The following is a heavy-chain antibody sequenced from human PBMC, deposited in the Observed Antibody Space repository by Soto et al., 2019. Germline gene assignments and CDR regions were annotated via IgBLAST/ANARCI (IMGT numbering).Heavy chain of an antibody. V-gene: IGHV3-48*01. Sequence: EVQLVESGGGLVQPGGSLRLSCAASGFTFSSYSMNWVRQAPGKGLEWVSYISSSSSTIYYADSVKGRFTISRDNAKNSLWLKMNSLTAEDTAGSYCARAAVYNWNDVSWFDPWGQGTVVTVSS. J-gene: IGHJ5*02. CDR1: GFTFSSYS. CDR3: ARAAVYNWNDVSWFDP. CDR2: ISSSSSTI. D-gene: IGHD1-1*01.